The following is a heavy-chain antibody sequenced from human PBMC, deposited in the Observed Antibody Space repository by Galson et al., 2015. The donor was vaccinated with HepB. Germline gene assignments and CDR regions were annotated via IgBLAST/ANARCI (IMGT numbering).Heavy chain of an antibody. CDR3: ARVGYYYDSSGYGSRDY. CDR1: GYTFTSYG. CDR2: IGAYNGNT. J-gene: IGHJ4*02. V-gene: IGHV1-18*01. D-gene: IGHD3-22*01. Sequence: SVKVSCKASGYTFTSYGISWVRQAPGQGLEWMGWIGAYNGNTNYAQKLQGRVTMTTDTSTSTAYMGLRSLRSDDTAVYYCARVGYYYDSSGYGSRDYWGQGTLVTVSS.